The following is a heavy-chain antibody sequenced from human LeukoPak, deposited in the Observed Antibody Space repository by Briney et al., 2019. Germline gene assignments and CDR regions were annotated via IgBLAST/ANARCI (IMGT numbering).Heavy chain of an antibody. CDR1: GFTFSSYG. CDR2: ISYDGSNK. D-gene: IGHD3-10*01. CDR3: ARAPGYGSGSYFFDY. J-gene: IGHJ4*02. Sequence: GGSLRLSCAASGFTFSSYGMHWVRQAPGKGLEWVAVISYDGSNKYYADSVKGRFTISRDNAKNSLYLQMNSLRAEDTAVYYCARAPGYGSGSYFFDYWGQGTLVTVSS. V-gene: IGHV3-30*03.